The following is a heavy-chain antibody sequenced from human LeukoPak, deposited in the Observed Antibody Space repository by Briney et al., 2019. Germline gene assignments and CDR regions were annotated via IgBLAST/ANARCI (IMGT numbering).Heavy chain of an antibody. Sequence: PSETLSLTCTVSGGSISSYYWSWIRQPPGKGLEWIGYIYYSGSTNYNPSLKSRVTISVDTSKNQFSLNLSSVTAADTAVYYCARQGSAGYYYFDYWGQGTLVTVSS. CDR2: IYYSGST. J-gene: IGHJ4*02. CDR3: ARQGSAGYYYFDY. D-gene: IGHD3-9*01. CDR1: GGSISSYY. V-gene: IGHV4-59*08.